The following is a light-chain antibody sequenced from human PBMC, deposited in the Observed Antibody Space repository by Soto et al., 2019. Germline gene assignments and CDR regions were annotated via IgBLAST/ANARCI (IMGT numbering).Light chain of an antibody. Sequence: EVVMTQSPVTLSVSPGEKATLSCRASQSVSNNLAWYQQKPGQAPRLLIYFTSTRATGIPARFSGSGSGTEFSLTIRSLQSEDLALYYCQQYNQWPRTFGGGTKVE. CDR1: QSVSNN. V-gene: IGKV3-15*01. J-gene: IGKJ4*02. CDR2: FTS. CDR3: QQYNQWPRT.